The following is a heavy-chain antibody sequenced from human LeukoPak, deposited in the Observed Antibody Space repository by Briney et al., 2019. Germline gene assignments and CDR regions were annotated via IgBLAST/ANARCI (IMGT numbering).Heavy chain of an antibody. J-gene: IGHJ4*02. Sequence: GGSLRLSCAASQFTFNNYAMTWVRQTPGKGLEWVSTITVSGESTYYADSVKGRFTISRDNSKNTLYLQMNSLRAEDTALYYCTKHPIVGAPDYWGQGTLVTVSS. V-gene: IGHV3-23*01. CDR1: QFTFNNYA. CDR3: TKHPIVGAPDY. D-gene: IGHD1-26*01. CDR2: ITVSGEST.